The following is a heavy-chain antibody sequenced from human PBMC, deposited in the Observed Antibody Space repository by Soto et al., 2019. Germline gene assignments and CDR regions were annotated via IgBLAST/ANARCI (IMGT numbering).Heavy chain of an antibody. CDR2: ISSSSSTI. V-gene: IGHV3-48*02. CDR1: GFTFSSYS. CDR3: AREQRPIAYSYGSTGEYYYYGMDV. Sequence: GGSLRLSCAASGFTFSSYSMNWVRQAPGKGLEWVSYISSSSSTIYYADSVKGRFTISRDNAKNSLYLQMNSLRDEDTAVYYCAREQRPIAYSYGSTGEYYYYGMDVWGQGTTVTVSS. J-gene: IGHJ6*02. D-gene: IGHD5-18*01.